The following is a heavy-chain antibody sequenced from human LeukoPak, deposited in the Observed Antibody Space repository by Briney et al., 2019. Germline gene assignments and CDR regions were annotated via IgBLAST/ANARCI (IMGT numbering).Heavy chain of an antibody. CDR2: IRPSGDNT. J-gene: IGHJ5*02. Sequence: AGGSLRPSCAASGFTFSSYSMNWVRQAPGKGLEWVSSIRPSGDNTYYGDSVKGRFTISRDNSKNTVYLQMNNMRVDDTAVHYCARVAGWHWFDPWGQGTLVTVSS. V-gene: IGHV3-23*01. CDR1: GFTFSSYS. D-gene: IGHD6-19*01. CDR3: ARVAGWHWFDP.